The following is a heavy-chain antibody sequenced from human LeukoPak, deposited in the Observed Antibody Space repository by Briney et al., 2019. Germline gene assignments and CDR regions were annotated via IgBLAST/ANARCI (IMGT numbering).Heavy chain of an antibody. CDR3: VKDRYFYDSGSKAN. Sequence: QPGGSLRLSCVASGFPFDGYGMFWVRQTPGKGLEWISGISWNSGIIAYADSVKGRFTIFRDNAKNSLYLQMNSLRVEDTAVYYCVKDRYFYDSGSKANWGQGTLVTVSS. J-gene: IGHJ4*02. D-gene: IGHD3-22*01. CDR2: ISWNSGII. V-gene: IGHV3-9*01. CDR1: GFPFDGYG.